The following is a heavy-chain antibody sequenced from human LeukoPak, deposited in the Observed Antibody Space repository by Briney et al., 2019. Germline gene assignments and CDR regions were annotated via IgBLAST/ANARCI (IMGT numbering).Heavy chain of an antibody. J-gene: IGHJ5*02. CDR2: INHSGST. Sequence: SETLSLTCAVYGGSFSGYYWSWIRQPPGKGLEWIGEINHSGSTNYNPSLKSRVTISVDTSKNQFSLKLSSVTAADTAVYYCARGYYYYGSGSYGGNWFDPWGQGTLVTVSS. D-gene: IGHD3-10*01. CDR1: GGSFSGYY. CDR3: ARGYYYYGSGSYGGNWFDP. V-gene: IGHV4-34*01.